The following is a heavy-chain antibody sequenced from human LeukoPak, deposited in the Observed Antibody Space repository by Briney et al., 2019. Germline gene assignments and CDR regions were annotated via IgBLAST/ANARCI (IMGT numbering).Heavy chain of an antibody. J-gene: IGHJ4*02. CDR1: GFTFSSYG. D-gene: IGHD3-22*01. V-gene: IGHV3-30*02. Sequence: GGSLRLSCAASGFTFSSYGMHWVRQAPGKGLEWVACIRYDGSNKYYADSVKGRFTISRDNSKNTLYLQMNSLRAEDTAVYYCAKSDYYDSSGYSHFDYWGQGTLVIVSS. CDR2: IRYDGSNK. CDR3: AKSDYYDSSGYSHFDY.